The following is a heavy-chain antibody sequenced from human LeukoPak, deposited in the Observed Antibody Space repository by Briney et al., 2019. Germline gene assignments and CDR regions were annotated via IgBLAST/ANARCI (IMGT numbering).Heavy chain of an antibody. CDR3: ARHTKSYGRFDY. Sequence: SETLSLTCTVSGGSISSSYWSWVRQPPGKGLEWIGYIYYSGSTNYNPSLKSRVTISVDMSKNQLFLNLSSVTAADTAVYYCARHTKSYGRFDYWGQGTLVTVSS. V-gene: IGHV4-59*08. J-gene: IGHJ4*02. CDR1: GGSISSSY. CDR2: IYYSGST. D-gene: IGHD4-17*01.